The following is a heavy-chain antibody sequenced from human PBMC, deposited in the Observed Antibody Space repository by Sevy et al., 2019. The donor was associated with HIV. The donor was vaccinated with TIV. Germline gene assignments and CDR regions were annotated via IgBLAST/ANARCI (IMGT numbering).Heavy chain of an antibody. CDR2: INPDGSDK. V-gene: IGHV3-7*01. CDR3: AQETFGRFDS. D-gene: IGHD1-26*01. J-gene: IGHJ4*02. CDR1: GFSFSAYW. Sequence: GGFLRLSCAASGFSFSAYWMNWVRQAPGKGLEWVANINPDGSDKHYVDSAEGRFTISRDNAKNSLYLQMNSLRVEDTAMYYCAQETFGRFDSWGQGTLVTVSS.